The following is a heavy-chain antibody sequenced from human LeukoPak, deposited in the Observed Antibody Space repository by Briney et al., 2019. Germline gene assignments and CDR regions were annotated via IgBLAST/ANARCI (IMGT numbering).Heavy chain of an antibody. D-gene: IGHD2-2*01. CDR1: GYTFTGYY. CDR3: ARASPAANFYYYYYMDV. J-gene: IGHJ6*03. CDR2: INPNSGGT. V-gene: IGHV1-2*02. Sequence: ALVKVSCKASGYTFTGYYMHWVRQAPGQGLEWMGWINPNSGGTNYAQKFQGRVTMTRDTSTSTVYMELSSLRSEDTAVYYCARASPAANFYYYYYMDVWGKGTTVTVSS.